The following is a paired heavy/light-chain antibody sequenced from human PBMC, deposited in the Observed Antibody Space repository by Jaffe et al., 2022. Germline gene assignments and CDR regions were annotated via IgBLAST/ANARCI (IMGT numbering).Heavy chain of an antibody. CDR2: VVPIYNRT. V-gene: IGHV1-69*12. D-gene: IGHD4-4*01. Sequence: QDLLVQSGAEVKRPGSSVTVSCKASRESFSNCAFSWLRQAPGQGLEWLGGVVPIYNRTNYPPTSGDFRAKVTITADESSATVYLALSSLTEDDTAVYYCASERAGSPTTFDPWGQGTLVTVSS. J-gene: IGHJ5*02. CDR1: RESFSNCA. CDR3: ASERAGSPTTFDP.
Light chain of an antibody. CDR3: CSYAGSRVFVA. V-gene: IGLV2-23*02. Sequence: QSALTQPASVSGSPGQTITISCIGTSDDIGAYHHVSWYQQHPGKIPKVVIFEVTNRPSGVSSRFSGSKSGNTAFLTISGLQVDDEADYYCCSYAGSRVFVALGGGTKVTVL. CDR2: EVT. J-gene: IGLJ2*01. CDR1: SDDIGAYHH.